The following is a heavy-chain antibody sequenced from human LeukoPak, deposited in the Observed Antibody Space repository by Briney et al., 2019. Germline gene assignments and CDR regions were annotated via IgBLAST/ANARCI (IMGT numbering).Heavy chain of an antibody. J-gene: IGHJ4*02. CDR1: GFTFRSYE. D-gene: IGHD5-18*01. V-gene: IGHV3-48*03. CDR2: ISSSGSTI. Sequence: GGSLRLSCAASGFTFRSYEMNWVRQVPGKGLEWVSYISSSGSTIYYADSVKGRFTISRDNAKNSLFLQMNSQRAEDTAVYYCAKHTDWGQGTLVTVSS. CDR3: AKHTD.